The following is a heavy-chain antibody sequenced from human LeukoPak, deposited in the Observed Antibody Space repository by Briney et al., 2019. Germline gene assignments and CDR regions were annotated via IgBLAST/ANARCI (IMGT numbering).Heavy chain of an antibody. CDR2: ISWNSGSI. D-gene: IGHD3-10*01. CDR1: GFTFDDYA. CDR3: AKGYGKGQLWFGELLGYYFDY. Sequence: GRSLRLSCAASGFTFDDYAMHWVRQAPGKGLEWVSGISWNSGSIGYADSVKGRFTISRDNAKNSLYLQMNSLRAEDTALYYCAKGYGKGQLWFGELLGYYFDYWGQGTLVTVSS. V-gene: IGHV3-9*01. J-gene: IGHJ4*02.